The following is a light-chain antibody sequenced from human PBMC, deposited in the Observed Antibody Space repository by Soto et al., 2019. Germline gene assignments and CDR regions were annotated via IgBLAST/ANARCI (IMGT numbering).Light chain of an antibody. CDR2: AAS. V-gene: IGKV1-8*01. CDR3: QQYYSYPLT. Sequence: IRMTQSPSSLSASVGDTVTITCRASQGISSYLAWYQQKPGKAPKLLIYAASTLQSGVPSRFSGSGSGTDFTLTISCLQSEDFATYYCQQYYSYPLTFSGGTKVDI. CDR1: QGISSY. J-gene: IGKJ4*01.